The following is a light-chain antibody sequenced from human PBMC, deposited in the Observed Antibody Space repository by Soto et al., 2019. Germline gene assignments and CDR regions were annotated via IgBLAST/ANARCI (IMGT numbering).Light chain of an antibody. Sequence: EIVLTQSPGLLSLSPGQRVPLSCRASQSVSNDFLAWYQQKPGQAPRLLIYGASTRATDVPDRFSGSWSGADFYLHLSRLEPEDFAIYYFHQYGSAPPRTFGQGTKVEMK. J-gene: IGKJ1*01. CDR1: QSVSNDF. CDR3: HQYGSAPPRT. CDR2: GAS. V-gene: IGKV3-20*01.